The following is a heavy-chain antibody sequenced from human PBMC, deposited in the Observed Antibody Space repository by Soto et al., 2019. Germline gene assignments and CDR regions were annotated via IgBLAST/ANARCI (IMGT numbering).Heavy chain of an antibody. Sequence: GESLKISCAASGFTFSAYTMNWVRQAPGKGLEWVSVIYSGSTTHHADSVKGRFTISRDSSSNTLYLQMSSLRVEDTALYYCARGYWVEGYGAGTYFDYWGQGTLVTVSS. CDR2: IYSGSTT. CDR1: GFTFSAYT. J-gene: IGHJ4*02. D-gene: IGHD2-15*01. V-gene: IGHV3-66*01. CDR3: ARGYWVEGYGAGTYFDY.